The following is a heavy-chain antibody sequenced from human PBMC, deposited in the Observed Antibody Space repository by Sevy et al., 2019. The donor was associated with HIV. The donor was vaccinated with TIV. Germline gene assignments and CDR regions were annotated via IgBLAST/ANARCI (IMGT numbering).Heavy chain of an antibody. J-gene: IGHJ4*02. CDR1: GFSFSDYY. CDR2: ISSSGDST. D-gene: IGHD3-10*01. Sequence: GGSLRLSCAASGFSFSDYYMNWIRQAPGKGLECISYISSSGDSTYYPDSVKGRFTISMDNAKNSVYLQMNNLRVDDTAVYFCAREVVRGVIRDYFDFWGQGTLVTVSS. V-gene: IGHV3-11*01. CDR3: AREVVRGVIRDYFDF.